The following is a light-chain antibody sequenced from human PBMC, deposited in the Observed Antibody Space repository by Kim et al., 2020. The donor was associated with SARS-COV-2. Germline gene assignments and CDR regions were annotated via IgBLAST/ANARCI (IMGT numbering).Light chain of an antibody. CDR1: QSVTSSY. CDR3: QHYGSSQYT. CDR2: GTS. V-gene: IGKV3-20*01. Sequence: LSAGERATLSCRTGQSVTSSYLAWYQQKPGQAPRLLIYGTSNRATGIPDRFSGSGSGTDFTLTISRLEPEDFAVYYCQHYGSSQYTFGQGTKLEI. J-gene: IGKJ2*01.